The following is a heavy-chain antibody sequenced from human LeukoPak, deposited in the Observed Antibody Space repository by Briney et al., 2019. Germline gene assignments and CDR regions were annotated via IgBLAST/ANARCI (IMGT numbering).Heavy chain of an antibody. V-gene: IGHV1-69*06. CDR3: VRSIAYYYYGMDV. CDR1: GGTFSSYA. D-gene: IGHD3-10*01. Sequence: SVKVSRKASGGTFSSYAISWVRQAPGQGLEWMGGIIPIFGTANYAQKFQGRVTITADKSTSTACMELSSLRSEDTAVYYCVRSIAYYYYGMDVWGKGTTVTVSS. CDR2: IIPIFGTA. J-gene: IGHJ6*04.